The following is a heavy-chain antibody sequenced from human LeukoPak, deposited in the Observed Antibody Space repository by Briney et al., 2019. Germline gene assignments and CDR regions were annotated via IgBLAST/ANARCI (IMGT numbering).Heavy chain of an antibody. J-gene: IGHJ5*02. CDR3: ARHANYYGSGRWFDP. CDR1: GYSFTTYW. Sequence: GESLKISCKASGYSFTTYWIGWVRQMPGKGPEWMGIIYPGDSDTRCSPSFQGQVTISADISISTAYLQWSSLKASDTAMYYCARHANYYGSGRWFDPWGQGTLVTVSS. V-gene: IGHV5-51*01. D-gene: IGHD3-10*01. CDR2: IYPGDSDT.